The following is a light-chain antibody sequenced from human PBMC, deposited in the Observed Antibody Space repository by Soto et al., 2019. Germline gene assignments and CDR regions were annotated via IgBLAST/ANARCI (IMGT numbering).Light chain of an antibody. V-gene: IGKV2-28*01. CDR3: MQALQTPYS. J-gene: IGKJ2*01. CDR2: LAS. CDR1: QSLLHRNGYSS. Sequence: DIVMTQSPLSLPVSPGEPASISCRSSQSLLHRNGYSSLDWYLQKPGQSPRLLIYLASTRASGVPDKFSASGSGTVVTLKISRVEAEDVGIYDGMQALQTPYSFGQGTKLEI.